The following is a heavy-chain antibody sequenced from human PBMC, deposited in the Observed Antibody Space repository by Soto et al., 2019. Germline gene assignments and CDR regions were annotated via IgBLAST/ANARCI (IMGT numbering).Heavy chain of an antibody. CDR2: IIPIFGTA. D-gene: IGHD3-22*01. Sequence: QVQLVQSGAEVRKPGSSVKVSCKASGGTFSRHAISWVRQAPGQGLEWMGGIIPIFGTANHAQKFQGRVTIIADESTSTAYMGLSSLRSEDTALYYCARGWGYDSSDYYYAYWGQGTLVIVSS. CDR3: ARGWGYDSSDYYYAY. CDR1: GGTFSRHA. J-gene: IGHJ4*02. V-gene: IGHV1-69*01.